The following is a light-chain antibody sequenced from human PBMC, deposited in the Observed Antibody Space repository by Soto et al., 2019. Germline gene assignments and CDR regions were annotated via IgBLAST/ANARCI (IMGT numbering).Light chain of an antibody. CDR3: QQRSNWPLP. Sequence: VLTKSRVTLYLSTGERATLSCRASHSVTSNYLAWYQQKPCQAPRLLIFGASSRATGIPDKFSGSGSGTDFTLTISSLEPEDFAVYYCQQRSNWPLPFGGGTNVDI. J-gene: IGKJ4*01. CDR1: HSVTSNY. V-gene: IGKV3D-20*02. CDR2: GAS.